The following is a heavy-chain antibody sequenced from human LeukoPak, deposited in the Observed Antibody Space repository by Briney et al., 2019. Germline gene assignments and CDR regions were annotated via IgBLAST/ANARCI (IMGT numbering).Heavy chain of an antibody. CDR2: FDPEDGET. CDR1: GYTLTGLS. V-gene: IGHV1-24*01. CDR3: ATEKYSYGLPGHY. Sequence: ASVKVTCKVSGYTLTGLSMHWVRQAPGKGLEWMGGFDPEDGETIYAQKFQGRVTMTEDTSTDTAYMELSSLRSEDTAVYYCATEKYSYGLPGHYWGQGTLVTVSS. D-gene: IGHD5-18*01. J-gene: IGHJ4*02.